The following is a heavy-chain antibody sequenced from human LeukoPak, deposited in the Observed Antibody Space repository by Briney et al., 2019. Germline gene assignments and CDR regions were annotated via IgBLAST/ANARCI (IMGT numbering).Heavy chain of an antibody. J-gene: IGHJ5*02. CDR2: IYYSGST. CDR1: GGSISSSSYY. CDR3: ARGERGGQTKSWFDP. Sequence: PSETLSLTCTVSGGSISSSSYYWGWIRQPPGKGLEWIGSIYYSGSTYYNSSLKSRVTISVDTSKNQFSLKLSSVTAADTAVYYCARGERGGQTKSWFDPWGQGTLVTVSS. D-gene: IGHD2-15*01. V-gene: IGHV4-39*07.